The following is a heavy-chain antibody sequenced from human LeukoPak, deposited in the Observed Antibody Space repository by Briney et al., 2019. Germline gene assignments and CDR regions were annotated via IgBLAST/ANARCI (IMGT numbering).Heavy chain of an antibody. CDR2: IYYGGTN. Sequence: SETLSLTCTVSGGSISSWTYYWGWIRQPPGKGLEWIGTIYYGGTNYYNPSLKSRVTISEYTSKNQFSLNLNSVTAADTAVYYCAYGSNSAADHWGQGTLVTVSS. V-gene: IGHV4-39*01. CDR3: AYGSNSAADH. J-gene: IGHJ4*02. D-gene: IGHD4-23*01. CDR1: GGSISSWTYY.